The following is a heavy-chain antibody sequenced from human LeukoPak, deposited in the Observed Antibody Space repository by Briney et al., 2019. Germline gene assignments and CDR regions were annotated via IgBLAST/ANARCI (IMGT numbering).Heavy chain of an antibody. CDR2: ISAYNGNT. Sequence: ASVKVSCKASGGTFSSYAISWVRQAPGQGLEWMGWISAYNGNTNYAQKLQSRATMTTDTSTSTAYMELRSLRSDDTAVYYCARGGHPGWCSSTSCLLHFDYWGQGTLVTVSS. CDR3: ARGGHPGWCSSTSCLLHFDY. V-gene: IGHV1-18*01. CDR1: GGTFSSYA. J-gene: IGHJ4*02. D-gene: IGHD2-2*03.